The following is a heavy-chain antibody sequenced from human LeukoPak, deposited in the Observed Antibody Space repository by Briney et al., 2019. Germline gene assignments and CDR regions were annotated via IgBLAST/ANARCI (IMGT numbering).Heavy chain of an antibody. CDR3: ARDEVGPTPLEY. D-gene: IGHD1-26*01. CDR1: GFTLSSYA. V-gene: IGHV3-74*01. CDR2: INSDGSYT. Sequence: PGGSLRLSCAASGFTLSSYAMHWVRQAPGKGLVWVSRINSDGSYTTYADSVKGRFTTSRDNARNTVYLQLSSLRAEDTAVYYCARDEVGPTPLEYWGQGTLVTVSS. J-gene: IGHJ4*02.